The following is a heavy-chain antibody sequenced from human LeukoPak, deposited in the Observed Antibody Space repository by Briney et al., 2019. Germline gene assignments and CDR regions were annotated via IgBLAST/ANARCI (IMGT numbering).Heavy chain of an antibody. V-gene: IGHV1-69*06. CDR2: IIPIFGTA. Sequence: ASVKVSCKASGGTFSSYAISWVRQAPGQGLEWMGGIIPIFGTANYAQKFQGRVTITADKSTSTAYMELSSLRSEDTAVYYCARGVQYYDILTGSARVDYYYYMDVWGKGTTVTVSS. CDR1: GGTFSSYA. D-gene: IGHD3-9*01. J-gene: IGHJ6*03. CDR3: ARGVQYYDILTGSARVDYYYYMDV.